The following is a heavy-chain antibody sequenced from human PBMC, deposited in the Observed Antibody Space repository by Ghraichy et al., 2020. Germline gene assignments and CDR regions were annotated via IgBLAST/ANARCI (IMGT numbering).Heavy chain of an antibody. V-gene: IGHV4-59*01. Sequence: SQTLSLTCTVSGGSISSYYWSWIRQPPGKGLEWIGYIYYSGSTNYNPSLKSRVTISVDTSKNQFSLKLSSVTAADTAVYYCAGGRNCSSTSCYLPDYWGQGTLVTVSS. J-gene: IGHJ4*02. CDR2: IYYSGST. CDR1: GGSISSYY. CDR3: AGGRNCSSTSCYLPDY. D-gene: IGHD2-2*01.